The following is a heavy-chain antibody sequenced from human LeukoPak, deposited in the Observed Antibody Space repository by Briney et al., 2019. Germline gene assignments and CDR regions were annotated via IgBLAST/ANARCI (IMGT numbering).Heavy chain of an antibody. V-gene: IGHV3-23*01. CDR1: GFTFSSYA. CDR3: AKDPYYCGSGSYLIDY. D-gene: IGHD3-10*01. J-gene: IGHJ4*02. Sequence: GGSLRLSCAASGFTFSSYAMSWVRQAPGKGLEWVSAISGSGGSTYYADSVKGRFTISRDNSKNTLYLQMNSLRAEDTAVYYCAKDPYYCGSGSYLIDYWGQGTLVTVSS. CDR2: ISGSGGST.